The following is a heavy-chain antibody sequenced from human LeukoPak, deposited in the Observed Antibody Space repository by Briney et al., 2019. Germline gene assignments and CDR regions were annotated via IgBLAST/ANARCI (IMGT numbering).Heavy chain of an antibody. CDR1: GDIFSSNSAA. CDR3: ATDWYNSGWYRFDY. Sequence: RSQTLSLTCALSGDIFSSNSAAWHWIRQAPSRGLEWLVRTYYRSKLHNDYAESVKHRLTINQEQSKNQFSLQLNSVTPEDTAVYYCATDWYNSGWYRFDYWGQGTLVTVSS. J-gene: IGHJ4*02. D-gene: IGHD6-19*01. CDR2: TYYRSKLHN. V-gene: IGHV6-1*01.